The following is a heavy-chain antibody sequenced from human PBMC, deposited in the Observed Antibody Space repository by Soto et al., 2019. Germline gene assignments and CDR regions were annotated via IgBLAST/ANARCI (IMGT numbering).Heavy chain of an antibody. D-gene: IGHD3-9*01. V-gene: IGHV3-23*01. CDR2: ISGSGTST. CDR3: ATSFRYFDN. J-gene: IGHJ4*01. CDR1: GLTSSRSA. Sequence: GGSLRLSCEASGLTSSRSAISWVRQAPGKGLEWVSTISGSGTSTYYADSVKGRFIISRDNSKNIVNLQMNSLRVDDTAVYYCATSFRYFDNWGHGTRVTVSS.